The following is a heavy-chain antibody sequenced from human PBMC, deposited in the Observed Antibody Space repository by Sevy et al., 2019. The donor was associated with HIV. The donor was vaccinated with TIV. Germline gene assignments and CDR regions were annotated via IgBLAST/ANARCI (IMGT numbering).Heavy chain of an antibody. CDR3: AREGSTWAGWFDP. CDR1: GGSISSGSYY. Sequence: SETLSLTCTVSGGSISSGSYYWNWIRQPAGKGLEWIGRIYTSGSTNYHPSLKSRVTISVDTSKNQFSLRLSSVTAADTAVYYCAREGSTWAGWFDPWGQGTQVTVSS. D-gene: IGHD2-2*01. V-gene: IGHV4-61*02. J-gene: IGHJ5*02. CDR2: IYTSGST.